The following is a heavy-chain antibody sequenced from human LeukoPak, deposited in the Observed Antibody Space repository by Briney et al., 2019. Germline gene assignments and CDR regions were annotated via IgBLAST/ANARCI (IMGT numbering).Heavy chain of an antibody. J-gene: IGHJ4*02. CDR2: IRYDGNNK. CDR3: ARTYNPDY. D-gene: IGHD1-14*01. CDR1: GFTFSSTG. V-gene: IGHV3-30*02. Sequence: GGSLRLSCTASGFTFSSTGMHWVRQAPGRGLEWVSYIRYDGNNKYYGDSVKGRLTVSRDNSKNTLYLQMNSLRVEDTAVYYCARTYNPDYWGQGTLVTVSS.